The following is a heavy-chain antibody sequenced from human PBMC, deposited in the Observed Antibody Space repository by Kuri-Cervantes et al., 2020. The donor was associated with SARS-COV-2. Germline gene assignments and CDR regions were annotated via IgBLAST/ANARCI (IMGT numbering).Heavy chain of an antibody. J-gene: IGHJ6*02. CDR3: ARAYCGGDCYFDYYYYGMDV. CDR1: GFTFSSYA. V-gene: IGHV3-23*01. Sequence: GESLKISCAASGFTFSSYAMSWVCQAPGKGLEWVSAISGSGGRTYYADSVKGRFTISRDNSKNTLYLQMNSLRAEDTAVYYCARAYCGGDCYFDYYYYGMDVWGQGTTVTVSS. D-gene: IGHD2-21*01. CDR2: ISGSGGRT.